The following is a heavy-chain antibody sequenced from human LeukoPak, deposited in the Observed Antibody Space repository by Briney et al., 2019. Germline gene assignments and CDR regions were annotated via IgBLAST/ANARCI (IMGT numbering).Heavy chain of an antibody. Sequence: PSETLSLTCAVYGGSFSGYYWSWIRQPPGKGLEWIGEINHSGSTNYNPSLKSRVTISVDTSKNQFSLKLSSVTAADTAVYYGARESSSSWDYWGQGTLVTVSS. CDR1: GGSFSGYY. J-gene: IGHJ4*02. D-gene: IGHD6-13*01. V-gene: IGHV4-34*09. CDR2: INHSGST. CDR3: ARESSSSWDY.